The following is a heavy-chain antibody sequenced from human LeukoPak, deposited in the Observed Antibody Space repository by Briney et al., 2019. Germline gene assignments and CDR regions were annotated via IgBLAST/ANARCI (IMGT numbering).Heavy chain of an antibody. V-gene: IGHV4-59*12. Sequence: SETLSLTCTVSGGSISSYYWSWIRQPPGKGLEWIGYIYYSGSTNYNPSLKSRVTISVDTSKNQFSLKLSSVTAADTAVYYCANIWFGELWRVDYWGQGTLVTVSS. J-gene: IGHJ4*02. CDR3: ANIWFGELWRVDY. CDR1: GGSISSYY. CDR2: IYYSGST. D-gene: IGHD3-10*01.